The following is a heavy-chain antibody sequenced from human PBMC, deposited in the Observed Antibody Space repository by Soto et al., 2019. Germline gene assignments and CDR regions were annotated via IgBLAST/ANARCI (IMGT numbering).Heavy chain of an antibody. Sequence: QLQESGPGLVKPSETLSLTCSVSGDSINSDKYYWGWIRQPPGKGLEWIGSIYYRGNTYYNPSLQPRVTISLDKSKSQFSLRLNSVTAADSAVYFCARLEGLATISDYFDFWGQGAQVTVSS. CDR2: IYYRGNT. J-gene: IGHJ4*02. V-gene: IGHV4-39*01. CDR3: ARLEGLATISDYFDF. D-gene: IGHD3-9*01. CDR1: GDSINSDKYY.